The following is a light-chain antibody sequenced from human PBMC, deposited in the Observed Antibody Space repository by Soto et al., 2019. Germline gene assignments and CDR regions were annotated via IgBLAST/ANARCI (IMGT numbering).Light chain of an antibody. CDR1: QGISSY. V-gene: IGKV1-9*01. CDR3: QHHDSYPYS. Sequence: DIQLSQSPSFLSASVGDRVTITCRASQGISSYLAWYQQKPGKAPTLLIYAASTLQSGVPSRFSGSGSGTEFTLTISTLQPEDFATYNCQHHDSYPYSFGQGTKLVIK. CDR2: AAS. J-gene: IGKJ2*01.